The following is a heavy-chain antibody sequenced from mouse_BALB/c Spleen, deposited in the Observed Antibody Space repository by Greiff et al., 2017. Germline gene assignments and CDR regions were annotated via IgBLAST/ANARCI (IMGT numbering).Heavy chain of an antibody. V-gene: IGHV2-3*01. J-gene: IGHJ3*01. CDR2: IWGDGST. D-gene: IGHD2-3*01. Sequence: VMLVESGPGLVAPSQSLSITCTVSGFSLTSYGVSWVRQPPGKGLEWLGVIWGDGSTHYHSALISRLSISKDNSKSQVFLKLNSLQTDDTATYYCAIIYDGYYLAWFAYWGQGTLVTVSA. CDR1: GFSLTSYG. CDR3: AIIYDGYYLAWFAY.